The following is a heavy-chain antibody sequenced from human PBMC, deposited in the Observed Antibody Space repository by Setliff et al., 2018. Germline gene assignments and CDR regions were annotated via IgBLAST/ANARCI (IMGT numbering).Heavy chain of an antibody. CDR2: IYTSGST. CDR3: ARARSGDYSDSTGYLDY. V-gene: IGHV4-4*08. D-gene: IGHD3-22*01. J-gene: IGHJ4*02. CDR1: GGAISNYY. Sequence: PSETLSLTCTVSGGAISNYYWSWIRQPPGKGLEWIGYIYTSGSTNYNPSLKSRVTISVDTSKNQFSLKLSSVSAADTAVYYCARARSGDYSDSTGYLDYWGQGTLVTVSS.